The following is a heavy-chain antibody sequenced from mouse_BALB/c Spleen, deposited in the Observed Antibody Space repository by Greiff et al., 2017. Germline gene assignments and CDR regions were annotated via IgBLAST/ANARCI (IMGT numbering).Heavy chain of an antibody. Sequence: DVMLVESGGGLVKPGGSLKLSCAASGFTFSSYAMSWVRQTPEKRLEWVASISSGGSTYYPDSVKGRFTISRDNARNILYLQMSSLRSEDTAMYYCARGEITTVVADYWGQGTTLTVSS. CDR2: ISSGGST. CDR3: ARGEITTVVADY. CDR1: GFTFSSYA. D-gene: IGHD1-1*01. J-gene: IGHJ2*01. V-gene: IGHV5-6-5*01.